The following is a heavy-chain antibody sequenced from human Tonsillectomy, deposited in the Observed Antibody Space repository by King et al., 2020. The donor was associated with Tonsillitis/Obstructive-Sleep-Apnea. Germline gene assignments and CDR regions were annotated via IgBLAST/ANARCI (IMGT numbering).Heavy chain of an antibody. D-gene: IGHD4-17*01. V-gene: IGHV4-34*01. CDR3: VRASKGHRLRPFQH. CDR1: GGSFSGYY. CDR2: INHSGSS. J-gene: IGHJ1*01. Sequence: VQLQQWGAGLLETSETLSLTCNVYGGSFSGYYWNWIRQPPGKGLEWIGEINHSGSSNYNPSLKSRVTISVDTSKSQFSLNMTSVTAADTAVYYCVRASKGHRLRPFQHWGQGTLVTVSS.